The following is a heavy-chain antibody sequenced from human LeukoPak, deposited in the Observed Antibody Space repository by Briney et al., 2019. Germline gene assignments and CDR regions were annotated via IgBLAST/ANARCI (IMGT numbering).Heavy chain of an antibody. CDR2: IKSKTDGGTT. CDR1: GFTFSRDS. CDR3: TTDRRRDCTNGVCYKVV. V-gene: IGHV3-15*01. Sequence: KAGGSLRLSCAASGFTFSRDSMSWVRQAPGKGLEWVGRIKSKTDGGTTDYAAPVKGRFTISRDDSKNTLYLQMNSLKTEDTAVYYCTTDRRRDCTNGVCYKVVWGQGTLVTVSS. J-gene: IGHJ4*02. D-gene: IGHD2-8*01.